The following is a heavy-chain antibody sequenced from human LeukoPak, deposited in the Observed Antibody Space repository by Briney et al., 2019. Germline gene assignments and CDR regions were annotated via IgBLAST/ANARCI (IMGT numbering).Heavy chain of an antibody. Sequence: GGSLRLSCAASGFTFSSYGMHWVRQAPGKGLEWVAFIRYDGSNKYYADSVKGRFTISRDNSKNTLYLQMNSLRAEDTAVYYCAKDLVAVAGTPNFDYWGQGTLVTVSS. CDR3: AKDLVAVAGTPNFDY. V-gene: IGHV3-30*02. D-gene: IGHD6-19*01. CDR1: GFTFSSYG. J-gene: IGHJ4*02. CDR2: IRYDGSNK.